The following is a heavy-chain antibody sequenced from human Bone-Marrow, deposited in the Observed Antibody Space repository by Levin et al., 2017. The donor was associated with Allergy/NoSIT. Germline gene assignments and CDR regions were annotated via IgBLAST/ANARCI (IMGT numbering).Heavy chain of an antibody. V-gene: IGHV4-59*01. J-gene: IGHJ4*02. CDR2: IAYNGST. Sequence: SETLSLTCTVSGGAISTYFWSWIRQTPGKGLEWIGHIAYNGSTKYNPSVKGRVNISVDRSKVQVFLTLMSVTAADTAVYYCARDLGFSPWGQGTLVIVSS. CDR1: GGAISTYF. CDR3: ARDLGFSP. D-gene: IGHD3-10*01.